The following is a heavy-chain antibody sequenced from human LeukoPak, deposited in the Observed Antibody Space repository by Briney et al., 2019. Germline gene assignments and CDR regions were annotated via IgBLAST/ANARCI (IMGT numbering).Heavy chain of an antibody. D-gene: IGHD6-19*01. V-gene: IGHV4-34*12. CDR1: GGSFSGYY. CDR3: ASVAVSSGREGVLGWVSYYYYMDV. J-gene: IGHJ6*03. CDR2: IFYSGST. Sequence: PSETLSLTCAVYGGSFSGYYWGWVRQPPGKALEWIGNIFYSGSTYYSPSLKSRVTISVDTSKNQFSLKLSSVTAADTAVYYCASVAVSSGREGVLGWVSYYYYMDVWGKGTTVTISS.